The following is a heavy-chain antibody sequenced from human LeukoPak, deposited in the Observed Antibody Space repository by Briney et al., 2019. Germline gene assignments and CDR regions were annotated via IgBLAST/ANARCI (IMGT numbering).Heavy chain of an antibody. J-gene: IGHJ4*02. V-gene: IGHV3-23*01. D-gene: IGHD3-10*01. CDR3: AKDLSPYWEWFGELITLNFDY. CDR2: ISGSGGST. CDR1: GFTLSSYA. Sequence: GGSLRLSCAASGFTLSSYAMSWVRQAPGKGLEWVSAISGSGGSTYYADSVKGRFTISRDNSKNTLYLQMNSLRAEDTAVYYCAKDLSPYWEWFGELITLNFDYWGQGTLVTVSS.